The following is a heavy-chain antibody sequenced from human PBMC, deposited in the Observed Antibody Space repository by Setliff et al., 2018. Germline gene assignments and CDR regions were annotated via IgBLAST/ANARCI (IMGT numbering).Heavy chain of an antibody. CDR2: ISSSSSYI. Sequence: PGESLKISCAASGFTFSSYSMNWVRQAPGKGLEWVSSISSSSSYIYYADSVKGRFTISRDNAKNSLYLQMNSLRAEDTAAYYCARDKLRFLENWFDPWGQGTLVTAPQ. D-gene: IGHD3-3*01. CDR1: GFTFSSYS. J-gene: IGHJ5*02. V-gene: IGHV3-21*01. CDR3: ARDKLRFLENWFDP.